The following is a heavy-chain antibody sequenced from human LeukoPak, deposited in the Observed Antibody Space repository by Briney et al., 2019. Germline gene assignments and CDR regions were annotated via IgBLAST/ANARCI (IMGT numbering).Heavy chain of an antibody. D-gene: IGHD3-10*01. CDR1: GGSISSYY. CDR2: VSASGST. J-gene: IGHJ3*02. V-gene: IGHV4-4*07. CDR3: ARDFGADDFHI. Sequence: PSETLSLTCTVSGGSISSYYWSWVRQPAGKGLEWVGRVSASGSTNHTLSLKSRVTMSVDTSKSQISLTLSSVTAADTAVYYCARDFGADDFHIWGQGTMVTLSS.